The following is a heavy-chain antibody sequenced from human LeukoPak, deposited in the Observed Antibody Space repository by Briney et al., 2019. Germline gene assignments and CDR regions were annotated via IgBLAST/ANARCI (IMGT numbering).Heavy chain of an antibody. V-gene: IGHV3-30*04. D-gene: IGHD3-16*01. Sequence: PGRSLRLSCAASGFTFSSYAMHWVRQAPGKGLEWVAVISYDGSNKYYADSVKGRFTISRDNSKDTLFLQMNSLRAEDTAVYYCAKSPYIGSHIYLDYWGQGTLVTVSS. J-gene: IGHJ4*02. CDR1: GFTFSSYA. CDR2: ISYDGSNK. CDR3: AKSPYIGSHIYLDY.